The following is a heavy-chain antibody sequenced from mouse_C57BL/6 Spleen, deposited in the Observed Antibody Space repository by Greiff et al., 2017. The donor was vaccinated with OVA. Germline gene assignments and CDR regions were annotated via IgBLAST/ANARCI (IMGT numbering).Heavy chain of an antibody. V-gene: IGHV1-39*01. J-gene: IGHJ2*01. D-gene: IGHD1-1*01. Sequence: VQLQQSGPELVKPGASVKISCKASGYSFTDYNMHWVKQSNGKSLEWIGVINPNYGTTSYNQKFKGKATLTVDQSSSTAYMQLNSLTSEDAADYYCYDYGSSLDYWGQGTTLTVSS. CDR1: GYSFTDYN. CDR3: YDYGSSLDY. CDR2: INPNYGTT.